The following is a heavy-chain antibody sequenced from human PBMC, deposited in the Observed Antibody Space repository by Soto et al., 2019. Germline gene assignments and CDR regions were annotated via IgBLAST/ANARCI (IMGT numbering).Heavy chain of an antibody. CDR1: GYTFTSYG. J-gene: IGHJ5*02. CDR2: ISAYNGNT. D-gene: IGHD3-10*01. CDR3: ARDGLLTYYYGSGSPNWFDP. Sequence: GASVKVSCKASGYTFTSYGISWVRQAPGQGLEWMGWISAYNGNTNYAQKLQGRVTMTTDTSTSTAYMELRSLRSDDTAVYYCARDGLLTYYYGSGSPNWFDPWGQGTLVTVSS. V-gene: IGHV1-18*01.